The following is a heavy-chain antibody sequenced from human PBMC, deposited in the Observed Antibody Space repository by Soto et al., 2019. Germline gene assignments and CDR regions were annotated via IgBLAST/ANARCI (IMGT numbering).Heavy chain of an antibody. J-gene: IGHJ3*02. D-gene: IGHD3-3*01. CDR3: GKVRLRFLEWLFWNAFDI. Sequence: LRLSCAASGFTFSSYGMHWVRQAPGKGLEWVAVISYDGSNKYYADSVKGRFTISRDNSKNTLYLQMNSLRVEDTAVYYCGKVRLRFLEWLFWNAFDIWVQGTMVTVSS. V-gene: IGHV3-30*18. CDR1: GFTFSSYG. CDR2: ISYDGSNK.